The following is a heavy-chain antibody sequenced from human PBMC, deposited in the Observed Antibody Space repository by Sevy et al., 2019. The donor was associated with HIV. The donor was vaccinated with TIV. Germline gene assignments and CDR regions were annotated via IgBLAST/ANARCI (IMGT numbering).Heavy chain of an antibody. Sequence: GGCLRLSCAASGFTFSSYGMHWVRQAPGKGLEWMAVISYDGSNKYYADSVKGRFTISRDNSKNTLYLQMNSLRAEDTAEYYCAKNPDYGDYGYFDYWGQGTLVTVSS. V-gene: IGHV3-30*18. CDR2: ISYDGSNK. CDR3: AKNPDYGDYGYFDY. J-gene: IGHJ4*02. D-gene: IGHD4-17*01. CDR1: GFTFSSYG.